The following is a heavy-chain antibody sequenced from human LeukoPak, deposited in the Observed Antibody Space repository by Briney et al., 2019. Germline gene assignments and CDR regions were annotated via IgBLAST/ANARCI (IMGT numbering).Heavy chain of an antibody. J-gene: IGHJ4*02. D-gene: IGHD5-18*01. CDR1: GYSFTRYW. Sequence: GQSLKISCKGSGYSFTRYWIGWMRQMPGKGREWMGIIYPGDSDTRYSPSFQGQVTISVDKSLTTAYLQWNSLKASDTAMYYCARQTAMGRSGDYWGQGTLVTVSS. V-gene: IGHV5-51*01. CDR3: ARQTAMGRSGDY. CDR2: IYPGDSDT.